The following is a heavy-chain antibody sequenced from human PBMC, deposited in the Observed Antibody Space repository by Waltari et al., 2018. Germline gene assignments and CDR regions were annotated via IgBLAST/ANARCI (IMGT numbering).Heavy chain of an antibody. J-gene: IGHJ3*02. V-gene: IGHV4-4*07. Sequence: QVLLQESGPGLVKPSETLSLTCTVSGGSISGSYWNWIRQPTGQGLEWIGRIYTSGSTNYNPSLKSRVTISINTSNNQFSLKLSSVTAADTAVYYCARDHYCSGGACYPGGSAFDIWGQGTMVTVSS. CDR3: ARDHYCSGGACYPGGSAFDI. CDR1: GGSISGSY. CDR2: IYTSGST. D-gene: IGHD2-15*01.